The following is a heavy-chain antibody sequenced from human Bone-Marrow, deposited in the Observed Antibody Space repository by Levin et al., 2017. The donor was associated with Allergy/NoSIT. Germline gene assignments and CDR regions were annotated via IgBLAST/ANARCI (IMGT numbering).Heavy chain of an antibody. V-gene: IGHV4-34*01. D-gene: IGHD3-10*01. CDR2: INHSGST. CDR1: GGSFSGYY. J-gene: IGHJ4*02. CDR3: ARATKLPGTPPLYFDY. Sequence: NPSETLSLTCAVYGGSFSGYYWSWIRQPPGKGLEWIGEINHSGSTNYNPSLKSRVTISVDTSKNQFSLKLSSVTAADTAVYYCARATKLPGTPPLYFDYWGQGTLVTVSS.